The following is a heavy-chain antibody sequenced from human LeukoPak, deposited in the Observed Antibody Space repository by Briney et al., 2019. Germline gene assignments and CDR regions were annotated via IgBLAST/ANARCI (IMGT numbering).Heavy chain of an antibody. CDR1: GFTFISSA. CDR3: ARFNGDYYRIDY. D-gene: IGHD4-17*01. CDR2: INWNGGST. J-gene: IGHJ4*02. Sequence: GGSLRLSCAASGFTFISSAMSWVRQAPGKGLEWVSGINWNGGSTGYTDSVKGRFTISRDNAKSSLYLQMNSLRAEDTAFYYCARFNGDYYRIDYWGQGTLVTVSS. V-gene: IGHV3-20*04.